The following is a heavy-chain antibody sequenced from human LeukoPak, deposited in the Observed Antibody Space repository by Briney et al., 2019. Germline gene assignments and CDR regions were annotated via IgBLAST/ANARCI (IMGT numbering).Heavy chain of an antibody. V-gene: IGHV3-23*01. D-gene: IGHD6-13*01. J-gene: IGHJ5*02. Sequence: GGSLRLSCAASAFTFSSYGMSWVRQAPGKGLEWVSAISGSGSTTYYADSVKGRFIVSRDNSKNTLYLQMNSLRAEDTAVYYCARDKEGSSWYGGWFDPWGQGTLVTVSS. CDR3: ARDKEGSSWYGGWFDP. CDR2: ISGSGSTT. CDR1: AFTFSSYG.